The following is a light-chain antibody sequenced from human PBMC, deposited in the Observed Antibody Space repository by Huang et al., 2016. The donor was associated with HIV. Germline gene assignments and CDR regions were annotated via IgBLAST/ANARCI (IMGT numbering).Light chain of an antibody. V-gene: IGKV1-9*01. J-gene: IGKJ4*01. Sequence: IQLTQSPSSLSASVGDRVTITCRASHDIGRDIAWYQQRPGGAPKLLIYAASTLQSGVPFRFSGGGSGTDFSLTISGLQAEDFATYHCQQLHTYPLTFGGGTTVDI. CDR2: AAS. CDR1: HDIGRD. CDR3: QQLHTYPLT.